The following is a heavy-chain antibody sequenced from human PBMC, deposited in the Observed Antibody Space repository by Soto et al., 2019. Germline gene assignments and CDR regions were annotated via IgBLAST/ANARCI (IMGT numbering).Heavy chain of an antibody. CDR1: GFTFSSYA. CDR3: ARYALGLSPWWYNWFDR. D-gene: IGHD2-8*02. Sequence: VQLLESGGGLVQPGGSLRLSCAASGFTFSSYAMNWVRQTPGEGLEWVSGISDSGGSPYYADSVKGRFTISRDNSKNILYLQMDSLRAEDTGVYYCARYALGLSPWWYNWFDRWGQGTLVSVSS. V-gene: IGHV3-23*01. CDR2: ISDSGGSP. J-gene: IGHJ5*02.